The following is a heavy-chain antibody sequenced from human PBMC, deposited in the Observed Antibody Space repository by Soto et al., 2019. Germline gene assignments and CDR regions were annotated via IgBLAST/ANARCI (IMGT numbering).Heavy chain of an antibody. CDR2: IIPIFGTA. D-gene: IGHD3-9*01. Sequence: ASVKVSCKASGGTFSSYAISWVRQAPGQGLEWMGGIIPIFGTANYAQKFQGRVTITADEFTSTAYMELSSLRSEDTAVYYCARFAGDLTGYYRAWFDPWGQGTLVTVSS. V-gene: IGHV1-69*13. J-gene: IGHJ5*02. CDR3: ARFAGDLTGYYRAWFDP. CDR1: GGTFSSYA.